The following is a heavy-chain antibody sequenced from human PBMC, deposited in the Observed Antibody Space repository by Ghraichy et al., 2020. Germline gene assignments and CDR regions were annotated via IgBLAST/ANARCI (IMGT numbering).Heavy chain of an antibody. V-gene: IGHV4-34*01. Sequence: SETLSLTCAVYGGSFSGYYWIWIRQPPGKGLGWIGEINHSGSTNYNPSLKSRVTISVDTSKNQFSLKLSSVTAADTAVYYCARVRHIVATTEYWFDPWGQGTLVTVSS. CDR3: ARVRHIVATTEYWFDP. CDR1: GGSFSGYY. J-gene: IGHJ5*02. D-gene: IGHD5-12*01. CDR2: INHSGST.